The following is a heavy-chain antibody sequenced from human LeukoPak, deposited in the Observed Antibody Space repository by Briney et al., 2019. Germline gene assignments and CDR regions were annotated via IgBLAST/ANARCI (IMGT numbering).Heavy chain of an antibody. V-gene: IGHV1-18*01. Sequence: ASVKVSFTASGYTFTSYGISWVRQAPGQGLEWMGWISAYNGNTNYAQKLQGRVTMTTDTSTSTAYMELRSLRSDDTAVYYCARDLQLWLSYYYGMDVWGQGTTVTVSS. CDR3: ARDLQLWLSYYYGMDV. CDR1: GYTFTSYG. J-gene: IGHJ6*02. D-gene: IGHD5-18*01. CDR2: ISAYNGNT.